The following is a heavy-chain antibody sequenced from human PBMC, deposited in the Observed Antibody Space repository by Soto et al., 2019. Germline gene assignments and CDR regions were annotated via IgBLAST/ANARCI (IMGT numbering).Heavy chain of an antibody. CDR2: INPNSGGT. Sequence: ASVKVSCKASGYTFTGYYMHWVRQAPGQGLEWMGWINPNSGGTNYAQKFQGWVTMTRDTSISTAYMELSRLRSDDMAVYYCAKATSIEGPYFDYWGQGTLVTVPQ. CDR3: AKATSIEGPYFDY. D-gene: IGHD1-26*01. V-gene: IGHV1-2*04. CDR1: GYTFTGYY. J-gene: IGHJ4*02.